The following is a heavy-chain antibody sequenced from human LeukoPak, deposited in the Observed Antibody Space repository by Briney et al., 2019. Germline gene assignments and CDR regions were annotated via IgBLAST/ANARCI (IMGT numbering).Heavy chain of an antibody. CDR1: GGSISSSSSY. D-gene: IGHD4-23*01. CDR3: ARVVSRVTIDY. CDR2: IYYSGIT. Sequence: KASETLSLTCTVSGGSISSSSSYWGWVRQPPGKGLEWIGSIYYSGITYYNPSLKSRVTISVDTSKNQFSLKLSSVTAADTAVYYCARVVSRVTIDYRGQGTLGTVSP. V-gene: IGHV4-39*07. J-gene: IGHJ4*02.